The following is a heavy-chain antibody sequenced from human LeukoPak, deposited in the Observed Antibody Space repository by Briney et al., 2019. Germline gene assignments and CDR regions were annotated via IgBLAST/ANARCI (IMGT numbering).Heavy chain of an antibody. CDR3: AVSYSGSSWDFDY. V-gene: IGHV1-18*01. Sequence: GASVKVSCKASGYTFSSYGITWVRQAPGQGLEWMGWISTYNGDTNYAQKLQGRVTMTTDTSTSTAYMELRSLRSDDTAVYYCAVSYSGSSWDFDYWGQGTLVTVSS. J-gene: IGHJ4*02. CDR2: ISTYNGDT. CDR1: GYTFSSYG. D-gene: IGHD1-26*01.